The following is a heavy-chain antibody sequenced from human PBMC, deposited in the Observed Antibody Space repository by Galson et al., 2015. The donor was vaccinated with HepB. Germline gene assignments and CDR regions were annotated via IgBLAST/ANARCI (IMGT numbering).Heavy chain of an antibody. J-gene: IGHJ4*02. CDR1: GFTFTSSA. CDR3: AAVTYGALHYFDY. V-gene: IGHV1-58*02. Sequence: SVKVSCKASGFTFTSSAMQWVRQARGQRLEWIGWIVVGSGNTNYAQKFQERVTITRDMSTSTAYMELSSLRSEDTAVYYCAAVTYGALHYFDYWGQGTLVTVSS. D-gene: IGHD4-17*01. CDR2: IVVGSGNT.